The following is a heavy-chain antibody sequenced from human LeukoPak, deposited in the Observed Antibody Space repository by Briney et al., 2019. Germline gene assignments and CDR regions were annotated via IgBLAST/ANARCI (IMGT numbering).Heavy chain of an antibody. CDR1: GFTFTNYA. CDR2: ISDTYATT. V-gene: IGHV3-23*01. CDR3: VRHDSFIPF. D-gene: IGHD2-21*01. J-gene: IGHJ4*02. Sequence: PGGSLRLSCAASGFTFTNYAMTWVRQAPGKGLEWVSSISDTYATTYYTDSVKGRCTISRDNSKNTVYLQLNNPRAEDTAVYFCVRHDSFIPFWGQGTLATVSS.